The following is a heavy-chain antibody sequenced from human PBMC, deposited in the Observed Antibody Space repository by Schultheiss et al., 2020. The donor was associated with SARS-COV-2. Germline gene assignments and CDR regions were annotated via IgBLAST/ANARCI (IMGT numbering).Heavy chain of an antibody. D-gene: IGHD3-10*01. V-gene: IGHV3-53*01. CDR2: IYSGGST. CDR1: GFTVSSNY. CDR3: ARLNRELPEMKAFDY. J-gene: IGHJ4*02. Sequence: GESLKISCAASGFTVSSNYMSWVRQAPGKGLEWVSVIYSGGSTYYADSVKGRFTISRDNAKNSLYLQMNSLRDEDTAVYYCARLNRELPEMKAFDYWGQGTLVTVSS.